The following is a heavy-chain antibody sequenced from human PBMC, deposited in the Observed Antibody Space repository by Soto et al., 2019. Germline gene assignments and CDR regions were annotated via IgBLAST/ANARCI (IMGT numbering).Heavy chain of an antibody. D-gene: IGHD5-18*01. CDR3: ARERSYGLDY. CDR2: MNPNSGNT. Sequence: GASVKVSCKASGYTFTSYDINWVRRATGQGLEWMGWMNPNSGNTVYAQKFQGRVTMTRNTSISTAYMELSSLRSEDTAVYYCARERSYGLDYWGQGTLVTVSS. J-gene: IGHJ4*02. CDR1: GYTFTSYD. V-gene: IGHV1-8*01.